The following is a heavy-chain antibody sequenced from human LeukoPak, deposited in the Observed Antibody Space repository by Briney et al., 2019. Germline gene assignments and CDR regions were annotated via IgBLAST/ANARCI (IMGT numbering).Heavy chain of an antibody. V-gene: IGHV3-23*01. Sequence: GGSLRLSCAASGFTFSSYAMSWVRQAPGKGLEWVSAISGSGGSTYYADSVKGRFTISRDNSKNTLYPQMNSLRAEDTAVYYCAKDNERITIFGVVIRFPDYWGQGTQVTVSS. CDR2: ISGSGGST. CDR3: AKDNERITIFGVVIRFPDY. D-gene: IGHD3-3*01. CDR1: GFTFSSYA. J-gene: IGHJ4*02.